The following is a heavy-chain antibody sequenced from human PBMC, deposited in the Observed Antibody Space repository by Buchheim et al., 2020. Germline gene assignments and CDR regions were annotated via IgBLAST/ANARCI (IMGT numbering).Heavy chain of an antibody. CDR1: GGSISTFY. Sequence: QVQLQESGPGLVKPSETLSLTCTVSGGSISTFYWNWIRQPPGKGLEWIGYIYDSGKTNYSPSLKSRVTISLDTSKNQLSLNLASVTAADTAVYYCARACWSRKCCGGDCYYGVDVWGQGTT. D-gene: IGHD2-21*01. V-gene: IGHV4-59*01. CDR2: IYDSGKT. J-gene: IGHJ6*02. CDR3: ARACWSRKCCGGDCYYGVDV.